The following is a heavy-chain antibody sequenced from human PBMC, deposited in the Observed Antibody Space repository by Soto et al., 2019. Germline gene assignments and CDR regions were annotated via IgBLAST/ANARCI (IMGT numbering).Heavy chain of an antibody. J-gene: IGHJ4*02. CDR3: ARALSASYDFWSGYPIFDY. V-gene: IGHV3-23*01. Sequence: PGGSLRLSCAASGFTFSSYAMIWVRQAPGKGLEWVSAISGSGGSTYYADSVKGRFTISRDNSKNTLYLQMNSLRAEDTAVYYCARALSASYDFWSGYPIFDYWGQGTLVTVSS. CDR2: ISGSGGST. D-gene: IGHD3-3*01. CDR1: GFTFSSYA.